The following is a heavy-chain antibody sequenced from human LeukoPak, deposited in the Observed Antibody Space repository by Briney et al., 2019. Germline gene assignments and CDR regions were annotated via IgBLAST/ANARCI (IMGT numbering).Heavy chain of an antibody. V-gene: IGHV4-34*01. CDR1: GGSISGYY. Sequence: PSQTLSLTCTVSGGSISGYYWSWIRQPPGKGLEWIGEINHSGSTNYNPSLKSRVTISVDTSKNQFSLKLSSVTAADTAVYYCARKTYYYDSSGYRPYYYYGMDVWGQGTTVTVSS. J-gene: IGHJ6*02. CDR2: INHSGST. D-gene: IGHD3-22*01. CDR3: ARKTYYYDSSGYRPYYYYGMDV.